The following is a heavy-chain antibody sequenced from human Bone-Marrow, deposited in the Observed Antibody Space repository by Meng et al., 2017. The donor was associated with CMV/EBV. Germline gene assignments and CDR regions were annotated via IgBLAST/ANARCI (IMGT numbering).Heavy chain of an antibody. Sequence: ASGFTFSSYALSWVRQAPGKGLEWVSAISGSGGSTYYADSVKGRFTISRDNSKNTLYLQMNSLRAEDTAVYYCAKGGLVGATPFDYWGQGTLVTVSS. V-gene: IGHV3-23*01. CDR1: GFTFSSYA. CDR3: AKGGLVGATPFDY. D-gene: IGHD1-26*01. CDR2: ISGSGGST. J-gene: IGHJ4*02.